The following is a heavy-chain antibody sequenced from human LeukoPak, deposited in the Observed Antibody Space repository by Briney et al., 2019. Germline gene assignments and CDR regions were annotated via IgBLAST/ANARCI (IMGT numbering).Heavy chain of an antibody. Sequence: ASVKVSCKASGYTFTSYGINWVRQAPGQGLEWMGWISAYNTNTNYGQRVQGRLTMTTDTATSTAYMELRSLGSDDTAVYYCARDSWFGELSPGGSWGQGTLVTVSS. CDR3: ARDSWFGELSPGGS. D-gene: IGHD3-10*01. J-gene: IGHJ4*02. V-gene: IGHV1-18*01. CDR2: ISAYNTNT. CDR1: GYTFTSYG.